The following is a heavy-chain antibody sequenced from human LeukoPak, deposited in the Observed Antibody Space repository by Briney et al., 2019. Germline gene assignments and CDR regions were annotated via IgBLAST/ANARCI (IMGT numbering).Heavy chain of an antibody. J-gene: IGHJ5*02. D-gene: IGHD6-13*01. Sequence: PGGSLRLSCAASGFSFSSFGMSWVRQAPGKGLEWVSTISGSGGSTYYADSVKGRFTISRDNSKDTLYLLMNSLRAEDTAVYYCAKGVFATPGAPWGQGTLVTVSS. CDR3: AKGVFATPGAP. CDR2: ISGSGGST. CDR1: GFSFSSFG. V-gene: IGHV3-23*01.